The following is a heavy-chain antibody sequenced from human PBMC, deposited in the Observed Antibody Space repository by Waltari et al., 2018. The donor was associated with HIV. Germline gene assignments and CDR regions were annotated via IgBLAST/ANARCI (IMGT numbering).Heavy chain of an antibody. D-gene: IGHD1-1*01. V-gene: IGHV4-39*01. CDR1: GGSISSSSYS. Sequence: QLQLQESGPGLVKPSETLSLTCTVSGGSISSSSYSWGWIRQPPGKGLEWIGSIYYSGSTYYNPSLKSRVTISVDTSKNQFSLKLSSVTAADTAVYYCARHRPKLEWYFDYWGQGTLVTVSS. J-gene: IGHJ4*02. CDR2: IYYSGST. CDR3: ARHRPKLEWYFDY.